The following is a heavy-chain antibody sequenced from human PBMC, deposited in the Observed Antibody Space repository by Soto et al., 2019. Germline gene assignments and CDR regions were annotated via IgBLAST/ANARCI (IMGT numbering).Heavy chain of an antibody. CDR2: IRSKAYGGTT. Sequence: GGSLRLSCTASGFTVGDYAMSWFRQAPGKGLEWVGFIRSKAYGGTTEYAASVEGRFTISRDDSKSIAYLQMNSLKTEDTAVYYCTRDPRGYTYGFPYWGQGTLVTVSS. D-gene: IGHD5-18*01. J-gene: IGHJ4*02. CDR1: GFTVGDYA. V-gene: IGHV3-49*03. CDR3: TRDPRGYTYGFPY.